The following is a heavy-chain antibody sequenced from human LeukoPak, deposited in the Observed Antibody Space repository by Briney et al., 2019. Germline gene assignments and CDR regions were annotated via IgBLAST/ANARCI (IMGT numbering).Heavy chain of an antibody. J-gene: IGHJ4*02. Sequence: GGSLRLSCAASGFTFSSYAMSWVRQAPGKGLEWVSVIYSGGSTYYADSVKGRFTVSRDNSKNTLYLQMNSLRAEDTAVYYCARDRTGVYYFDYWGQGTLVTVSS. D-gene: IGHD3-10*01. CDR2: IYSGGST. V-gene: IGHV3-53*01. CDR1: GFTFSSYA. CDR3: ARDRTGVYYFDY.